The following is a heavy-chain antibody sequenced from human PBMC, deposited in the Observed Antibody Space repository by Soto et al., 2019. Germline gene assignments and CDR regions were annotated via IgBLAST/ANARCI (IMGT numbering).Heavy chain of an antibody. CDR2: IYHSGST. Sequence: SETLSLTCAVSGGSINSSNWWSWVRQPPGKGLEWIGEIYHSGSTNYNPSLKSRVTISVDKSKNQFSLKLSSVTAADTAVYYCARAYSSSWYVYDYWGQGTLVAVSS. J-gene: IGHJ4*02. CDR3: ARAYSSSWYVYDY. V-gene: IGHV4-4*02. D-gene: IGHD6-13*01. CDR1: GGSINSSNW.